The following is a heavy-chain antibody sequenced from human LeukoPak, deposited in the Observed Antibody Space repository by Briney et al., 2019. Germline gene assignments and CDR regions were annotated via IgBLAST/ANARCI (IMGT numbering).Heavy chain of an antibody. J-gene: IGHJ4*02. D-gene: IGHD6-6*01. CDR3: ARVSSKYGPSSLDY. V-gene: IGHV4-4*07. Sequence: PSETLSLTCTVSGGSISSYYWSWIRQPAGKGLEWIGRIYTSGSTNYNPSLKSRVTMSVDTSKNQFSLKLSSVTAADTAVYYCARVSSKYGPSSLDYWGQGTLVTVSS. CDR2: IYTSGST. CDR1: GGSISSYY.